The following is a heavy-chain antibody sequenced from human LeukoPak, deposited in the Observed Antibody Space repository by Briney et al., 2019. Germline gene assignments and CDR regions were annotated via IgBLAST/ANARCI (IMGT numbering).Heavy chain of an antibody. J-gene: IGHJ3*01. V-gene: IGHV1-2*02. CDR2: INPKSGGT. CDR1: GYTFTDFY. D-gene: IGHD2-21*01. CDR3: AREAGDNAYDV. Sequence: GASVKVSCKASGYTFTDFYMHLLRQAPGQGPEWMGWINPKSGGTRYAQRFQGRVTMTRDTSISTSYMEVSRLIYDDTAVYYCAREAGDNAYDVWGQGTMVTVSS.